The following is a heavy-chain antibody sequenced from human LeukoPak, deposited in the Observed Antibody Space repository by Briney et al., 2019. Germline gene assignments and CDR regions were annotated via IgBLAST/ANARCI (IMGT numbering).Heavy chain of an antibody. CDR3: AKAALYGAGWLHYLDY. Sequence: GRSLRLSCAASGFPYRRYGLHWVRQAPGKGLEWVAVISYDGGTQYYADSVTGRFTISRDNSKNTLFLQKSSLRAEDTAVYFCAKAALYGAGWLHYLDYWGQGTLVTVSS. CDR2: ISYDGGTQ. D-gene: IGHD6-19*01. CDR1: GFPYRRYG. V-gene: IGHV3-30*18. J-gene: IGHJ4*02.